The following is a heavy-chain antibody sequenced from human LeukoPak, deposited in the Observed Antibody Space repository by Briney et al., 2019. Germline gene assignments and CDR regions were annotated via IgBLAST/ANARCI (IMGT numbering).Heavy chain of an antibody. CDR3: AKAPTPTGFYMHY. Sequence: GGSLRLSCAASGFTFSSYSMNWVRQAPGKGLEWVSSISSSSSYIYYADSVKGRFTISRDNSNTSLYLQMNSLRTEGTALYYCAKAPTPTGFYMHYWGQGTLVTVSS. J-gene: IGHJ4*02. V-gene: IGHV3-21*04. D-gene: IGHD3-9*01. CDR2: ISSSSSYI. CDR1: GFTFSSYS.